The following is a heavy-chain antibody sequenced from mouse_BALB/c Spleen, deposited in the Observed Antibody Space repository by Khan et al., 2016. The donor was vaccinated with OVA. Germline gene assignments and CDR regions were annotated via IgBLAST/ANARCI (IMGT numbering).Heavy chain of an antibody. CDR2: INPSSGYT. Sequence: QIQLVQSGVELARPGASVKMSCKASGYTFTSYTIHWIKQRPGQGLEWIGYINPSSGYTNYNQKFKDKATLTADKSSTTAYMQLSSLTSDDSAVYYCARDGAYYRNDGWFAYWGQGTLVTVSA. V-gene: IGHV1-4*01. J-gene: IGHJ3*01. D-gene: IGHD2-14*01. CDR1: GYTFTSYT. CDR3: ARDGAYYRNDGWFAY.